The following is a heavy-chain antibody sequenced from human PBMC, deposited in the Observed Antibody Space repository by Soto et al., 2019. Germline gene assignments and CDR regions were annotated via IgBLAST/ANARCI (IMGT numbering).Heavy chain of an antibody. V-gene: IGHV3-66*01. D-gene: IGHD4-17*01. Sequence: ELQLVESGGGLVQPGGSLRLSCAPSGFRVRINSVNWFPRAPGKGLEWVSVIYSGGTTQYADSVKGRFTISRDTSKNTLYLQMNSLRVEDTAVYYCAGDSTDGDFVDAFDVWGQGTMVTVSS. CDR1: GFRVRINS. CDR2: IYSGGTT. CDR3: AGDSTDGDFVDAFDV. J-gene: IGHJ3*01.